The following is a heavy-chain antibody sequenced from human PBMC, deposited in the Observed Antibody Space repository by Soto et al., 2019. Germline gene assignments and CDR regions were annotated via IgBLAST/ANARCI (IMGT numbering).Heavy chain of an antibody. J-gene: IGHJ3*02. V-gene: IGHV3-23*01. CDR3: ANFDHDFCSGPLHDAFDI. CDR2: ISGSGYST. CDR1: GLTFSSYA. D-gene: IGHD3-3*01. Sequence: EVQLLESGGGLVQPGGSLRLSCAASGLTFSSYAMSWVRQAPAKGLEWVSAISGSGYSTYYADSVKGRFTIYRDNSKNTLYLKMNRLRAEDTAVYYGANFDHDFCSGPLHDAFDIWGQGTVVTVSS.